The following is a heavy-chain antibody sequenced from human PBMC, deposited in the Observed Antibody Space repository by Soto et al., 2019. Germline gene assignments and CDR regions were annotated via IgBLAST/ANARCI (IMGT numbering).Heavy chain of an antibody. Sequence: QVQLVQSGAEVKKPGSSVKVSCKASGDTFSTYTITWVRPAPGQGLEWMGGIIPRSGTSNYAQKFQGRVTSTADESTSTAYMELSSLRAEDTDVYYCAREGRVLAPSTVNSANYYYAMDVWGQGTTVTVSS. CDR2: IIPRSGTS. CDR3: AREGRVLAPSTVNSANYYYAMDV. V-gene: IGHV1-69*12. J-gene: IGHJ6*02. D-gene: IGHD3-3*02. CDR1: GDTFSTYT.